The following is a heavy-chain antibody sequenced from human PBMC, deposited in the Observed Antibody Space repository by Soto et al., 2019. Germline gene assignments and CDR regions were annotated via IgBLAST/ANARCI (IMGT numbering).Heavy chain of an antibody. CDR2: IKQDGSEK. Sequence: EVQLVESGGGLVQPGGSLRLSCAASGFTFSSYWMSWVRQAPGKGLEWVANIKQDGSEKYYVDSVKGRFTISRDNAKNSLYLQMNSLRAEDTAVYYCARGLPGYGEYVGSKANWFDPWGQGTLVTVSS. J-gene: IGHJ5*02. CDR1: GFTFSSYW. D-gene: IGHD4-17*01. CDR3: ARGLPGYGEYVGSKANWFDP. V-gene: IGHV3-7*03.